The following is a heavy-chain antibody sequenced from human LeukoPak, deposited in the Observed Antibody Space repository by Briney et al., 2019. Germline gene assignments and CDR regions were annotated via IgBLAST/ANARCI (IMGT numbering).Heavy chain of an antibody. Sequence: SETLTLTCAASGGTFSGYYWTWIRQPPGKGLEWIGEVNHGGDTNYCPSFKGRLSISADTSKHQFSLKLTPFIAADADVYYCARAYRGYSSATGIDSWGQGTLVTVSS. D-gene: IGHD5-18*01. CDR1: GGTFSGYY. V-gene: IGHV4-34*01. J-gene: IGHJ4*02. CDR2: VNHGGDT. CDR3: ARAYRGYSSATGIDS.